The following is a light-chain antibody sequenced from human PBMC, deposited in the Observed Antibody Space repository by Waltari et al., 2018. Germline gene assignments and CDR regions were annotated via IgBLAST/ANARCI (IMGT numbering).Light chain of an antibody. Sequence: EIVMTQSPATLSVSQGERATLSCRASQSVSSNLAWYQQNPGQAPRLLIYGASTRATGIPARFSGSGSGTEFTLTISSLQSEDFAVYYCQQYNNWPPGTFGQGTKLEIK. CDR1: QSVSSN. CDR3: QQYNNWPPGT. V-gene: IGKV3-15*01. J-gene: IGKJ2*01. CDR2: GAS.